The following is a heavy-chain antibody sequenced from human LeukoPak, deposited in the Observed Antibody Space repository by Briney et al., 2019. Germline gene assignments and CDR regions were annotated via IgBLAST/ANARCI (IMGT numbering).Heavy chain of an antibody. J-gene: IGHJ4*02. D-gene: IGHD3-9*01. CDR1: GYTLTELS. Sequence: GASVKVSCRASGYTLTELSMHWVRQAPVKGLEWMGGFDPEDGETIYAQKFQGRVTMTEDTSTDTAYMELSSLRSEDTAVYYCALYFEPYYFDFWGQGTLVTVSS. V-gene: IGHV1-24*01. CDR2: FDPEDGET. CDR3: ALYFEPYYFDF.